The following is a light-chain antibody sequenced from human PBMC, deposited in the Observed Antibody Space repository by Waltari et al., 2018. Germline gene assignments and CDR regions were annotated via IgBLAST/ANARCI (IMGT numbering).Light chain of an antibody. CDR3: QNHERLPAT. J-gene: IGKJ1*01. V-gene: IGKV3-20*01. CDR2: GAS. CDR1: QSIGRY. Sequence: SCRASQSIGRYLVWYQQKSGQAPRLLIYGASTRATGIPDRFSGSGSGTNFSLTISRLEAEDFAVYYCQNHERLPATFGQGTKVEIK.